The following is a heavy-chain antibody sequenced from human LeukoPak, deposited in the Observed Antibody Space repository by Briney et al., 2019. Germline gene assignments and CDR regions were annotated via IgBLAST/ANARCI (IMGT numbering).Heavy chain of an antibody. V-gene: IGHV4-31*03. J-gene: IGHJ6*02. Sequence: SETLSLTCTVSGGSISSGGYYWSWIRQHPGKGLEWIGYIYYSGSTYYNPSLKSRVTISVDTSKNQFSLKLSSVTAADTAVYYCAGDRSNLWGYGMDVWGQGTTVTVSS. CDR3: AGDRSNLWGYGMDV. CDR1: GGSISSGGYY. CDR2: IYYSGST. D-gene: IGHD3-16*01.